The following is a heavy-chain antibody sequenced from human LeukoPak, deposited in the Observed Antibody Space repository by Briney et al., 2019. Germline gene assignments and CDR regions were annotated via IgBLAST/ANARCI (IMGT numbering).Heavy chain of an antibody. CDR3: ARSYDSSGYYPIGAFDI. CDR1: GGSISSYY. CDR2: IYYSGST. J-gene: IGHJ3*02. D-gene: IGHD3-22*01. Sequence: PSETLSLTCTVSGGSISSYYWSWIRQPPGKGLEWIGYIYYSGSTNYNPSLKSRVTISVDTSKNQFSLKLSSVTAADTAVYYCARSYDSSGYYPIGAFDIWGQGTMVTVSS. V-gene: IGHV4-59*12.